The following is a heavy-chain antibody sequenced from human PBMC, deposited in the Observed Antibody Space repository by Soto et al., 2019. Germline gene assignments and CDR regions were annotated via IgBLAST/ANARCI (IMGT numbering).Heavy chain of an antibody. J-gene: IGHJ4*02. CDR1: GFIFRNYW. D-gene: IGHD6-25*01. V-gene: IGHV3-66*01. CDR2: IYGGVST. Sequence: EVPLVESGGGLVQPGGSLRLSCAASGFIFRNYWMSWVRQAPGKGLEWVSLIYGGVSTYYADSVKGRFTISRDNSKNTLYLQMNSLSAEDTAVYYCTRGAAKYFFDYWGQGTLVTVSS. CDR3: TRGAAKYFFDY.